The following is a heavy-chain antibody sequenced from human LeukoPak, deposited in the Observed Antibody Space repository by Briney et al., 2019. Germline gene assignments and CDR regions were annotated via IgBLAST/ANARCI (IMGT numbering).Heavy chain of an antibody. CDR2: ISDTETH. D-gene: IGHD3-10*01. V-gene: IGHV4-39*01. CDR3: AKSNGYGLVDI. J-gene: IGHJ3*02. Sequence: SETLSLTCAVSGASISSSTYYWGWIRQTPGKGLECIGIISDTETHYYNPSLRSRVTISVDTSKNHLYLKMNSVTAADTAVYYCAKSNGYGLVDIWGQGTMVTVSS. CDR1: GASISSSTYY.